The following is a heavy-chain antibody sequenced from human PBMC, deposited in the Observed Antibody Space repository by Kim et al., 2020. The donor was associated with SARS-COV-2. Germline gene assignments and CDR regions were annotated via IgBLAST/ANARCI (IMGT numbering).Heavy chain of an antibody. V-gene: IGHV3-7*01. D-gene: IGHD3-16*02. CDR1: GFTFSSYW. CDR2: IKQDGSEK. J-gene: IGHJ6*02. CDR3: ARDLRLGEVSSLYGMDV. Sequence: GGSLRLSCAASGFTFSSYWMSWVRQAPGKGLEWVANIKQDGSEKYYVDSVKGRFTISRDNAKNSLYLQMNSLRAEDTAVYYCARDLRLGEVSSLYGMDVWGQGTTVTVSS.